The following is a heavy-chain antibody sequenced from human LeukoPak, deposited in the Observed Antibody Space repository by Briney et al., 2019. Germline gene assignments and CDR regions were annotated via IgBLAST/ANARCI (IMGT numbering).Heavy chain of an antibody. D-gene: IGHD7-27*01. Sequence: SETLSLTCTVSGGSISGFYWSWIRQPPGKGLEWIGYVHYSGSTTYNPSLKSRVTISLDTSENQFSLNLNSVTAADTAVYYCAKLEVGRFDPWGQGTLVTVSS. CDR2: VHYSGST. J-gene: IGHJ5*02. CDR1: GGSISGFY. V-gene: IGHV4-59*01. CDR3: AKLEVGRFDP.